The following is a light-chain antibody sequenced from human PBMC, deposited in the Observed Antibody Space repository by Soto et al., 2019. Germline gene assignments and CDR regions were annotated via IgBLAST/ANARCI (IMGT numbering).Light chain of an antibody. CDR2: GAS. V-gene: IGKV3-20*01. CDR3: QKFDGTGT. J-gene: IGKJ1*01. CDR1: QSVSNNY. Sequence: EIVLTQSKGTLSLSPGERATLSCRASQSVSNNYLAWYQQKPGQAPRLLIYGASNRATGIPDRFSGSGSGTDFTLTISRLEPEDFAIYYCQKFDGTGTFGQGTKVDI.